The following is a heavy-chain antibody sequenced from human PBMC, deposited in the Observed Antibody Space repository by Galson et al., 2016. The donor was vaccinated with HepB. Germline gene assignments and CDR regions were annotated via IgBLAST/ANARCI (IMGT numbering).Heavy chain of an antibody. D-gene: IGHD6-13*01. CDR3: AKDRVSSSWYSHYYYYGMDV. J-gene: IGHJ6*02. Sequence: SLRLSCAASGFTFDDYAMYWVRQAPGKGLEWVSTISWNSGSIGYADSVKGRFTISRDNAKNSLYLQMNSLRVEDTALYYCAKDRVSSSWYSHYYYYGMDVWGLGTTVTVSS. CDR2: ISWNSGSI. CDR1: GFTFDDYA. V-gene: IGHV3-9*01.